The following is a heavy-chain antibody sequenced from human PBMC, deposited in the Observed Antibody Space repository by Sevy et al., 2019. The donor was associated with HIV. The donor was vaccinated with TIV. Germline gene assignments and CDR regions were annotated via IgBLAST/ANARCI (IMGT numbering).Heavy chain of an antibody. V-gene: IGHV1-8*02. CDR1: GFNFASYD. Sequence: ASVKVSCKASGFNFASYDIYWVRQATGQGLEWMGWMNTNTGNTGFAQKFQGRVTMTRNTSITTAYMGLSNLRSEDTAGYYCARVSGWHLRYGMDVWGQGTTVTVSS. CDR3: ARVSGWHLRYGMDV. J-gene: IGHJ6*02. CDR2: MNTNTGNT. D-gene: IGHD6-19*01.